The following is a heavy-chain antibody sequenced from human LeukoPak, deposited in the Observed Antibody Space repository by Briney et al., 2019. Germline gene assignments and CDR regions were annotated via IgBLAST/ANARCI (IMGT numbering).Heavy chain of an antibody. CDR2: FYSGGST. V-gene: IGHV3-66*01. CDR1: GFAVSSNY. Sequence: PGGSLRLSCAASGFAVSSNYMNWVRQAPGKGLEWLSVFYSGGSTDYADSVKGRFTMSRDNSKNTLYLQMNSLRAEDTAVYYCARGRGYSGYDESYPFDYWGQGTLVTASS. D-gene: IGHD5-12*01. J-gene: IGHJ4*02. CDR3: ARGRGYSGYDESYPFDY.